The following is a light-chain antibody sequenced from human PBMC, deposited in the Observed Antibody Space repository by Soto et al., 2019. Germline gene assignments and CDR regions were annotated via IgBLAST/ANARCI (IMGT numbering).Light chain of an antibody. CDR3: QQYNNWPRT. CDR2: GAS. CDR1: QSVSSN. V-gene: IGKV3-15*01. Sequence: EIVMTQSPATLSVSPGERATVYCRARQSVSSNLAWYQQKPGQAPRLLIYGASTRATGIPARFSGSGSGTESTLTIGSLQSEDFAVYYCQQYNNWPRTFGEGAKLESK. J-gene: IGKJ2*01.